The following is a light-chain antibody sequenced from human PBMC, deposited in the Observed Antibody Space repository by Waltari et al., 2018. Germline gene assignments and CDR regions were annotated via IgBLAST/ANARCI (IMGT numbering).Light chain of an antibody. J-gene: IGKJ2*01. CDR1: QHVFGD. V-gene: IGKV3-15*01. CDR3: QQYTSSPRT. Sequence: DIVMTQSTATLSVSPEERASLSCRARQHVFGDLAWYQMKIVRPPSILIFAVSTRATGVPARFSVSGSGTEFTLTISCLHSEDSAVYYCQQYTSSPRTFGQGTKLEI. CDR2: AVS.